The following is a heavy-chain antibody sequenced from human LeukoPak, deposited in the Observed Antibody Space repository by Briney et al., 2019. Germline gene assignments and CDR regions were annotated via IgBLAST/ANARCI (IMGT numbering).Heavy chain of an antibody. J-gene: IGHJ4*02. CDR3: ARAGKGILTGYYY. D-gene: IGHD3-9*01. V-gene: IGHV1-2*06. CDR2: INPNSGGT. Sequence: ASVKVSCKASGYTFTCYYMHWVRQAPGQGLEWMGRINPNSGGTNYAQKFQGRVTMTRDTSISTAYMELSRLRSDDTAVYYCARAGKGILTGYYYWGQGTLVTVSS. CDR1: GYTFTCYY.